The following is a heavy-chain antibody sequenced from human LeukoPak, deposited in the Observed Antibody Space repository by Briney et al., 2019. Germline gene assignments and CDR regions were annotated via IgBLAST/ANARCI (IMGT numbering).Heavy chain of an antibody. CDR2: ISSDGSNT. CDR3: ARERQQYNWKEFDP. D-gene: IGHD1-20*01. CDR1: GFTFSSGY. V-gene: IGHV3-74*01. J-gene: IGHJ5*02. Sequence: GGSLRLSCAVSGFTFSSGYMHWVRHPPGKGPVWVSRISSDGSNTIYADSVKGRFTISRDDSKNTLYLQMNSLRAEDTAVYYCARERQQYNWKEFDPWGQGTLVTVSS.